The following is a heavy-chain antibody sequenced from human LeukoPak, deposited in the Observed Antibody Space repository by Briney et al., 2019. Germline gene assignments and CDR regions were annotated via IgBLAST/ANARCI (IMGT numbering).Heavy chain of an antibody. J-gene: IGHJ4*02. CDR1: GDSFTEVY. Sequence: ASVQVSCKVSGDSFTEVYIRRGRREPARRVVWRGGFDPEDGDTIYAQKFQGRVTMTEDTSTDTAYMELSSLTSEDTAVYYCAPDRQDCSSNSCLDYWGQGALVAVSS. D-gene: IGHD2-2*01. V-gene: IGHV1-24*01. CDR3: APDRQDCSSNSCLDY. CDR2: FDPEDGDT.